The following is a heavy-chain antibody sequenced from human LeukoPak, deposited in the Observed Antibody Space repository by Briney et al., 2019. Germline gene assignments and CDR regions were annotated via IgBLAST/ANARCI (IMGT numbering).Heavy chain of an antibody. V-gene: IGHV1-2*02. J-gene: IGHJ4*02. D-gene: IGHD3-10*01. Sequence: GASVKVSCKASGYTFTGYYMHWVRQAPGQGLEWMGWINPNSGGTNYAQKFQGRVTMTRDTSISTAYMELSRLRSDDTAVYYCAREEVSVISDTCCSGLGYWGQGTLVTVSS. CDR1: GYTFTGYY. CDR2: INPNSGGT. CDR3: AREEVSVISDTCCSGLGY.